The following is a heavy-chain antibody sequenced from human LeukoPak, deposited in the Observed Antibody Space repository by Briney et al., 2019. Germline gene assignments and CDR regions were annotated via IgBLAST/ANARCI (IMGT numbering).Heavy chain of an antibody. CDR1: GGSISSSSYY. CDR2: IYYSGST. J-gene: IGHJ6*03. CDR3: AALGSSWYNYYYYMDV. D-gene: IGHD6-13*01. V-gene: IGHV4-39*01. Sequence: SETLSLTCTVSGGSISSSSYYWGWIRQPPGKGLEWIGTIYYSGSTYYNPSLKSRVTISVDTSKSQFSLELSSVTAADTAVYYCAALGSSWYNYYYYMDVWGKGTTVTVSS.